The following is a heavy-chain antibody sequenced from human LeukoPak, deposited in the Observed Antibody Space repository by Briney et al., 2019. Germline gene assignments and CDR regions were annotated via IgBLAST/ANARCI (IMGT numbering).Heavy chain of an antibody. D-gene: IGHD6-19*01. CDR1: GYTFTSYY. Sequence: ASVKVSCQASGYTFTSYYMHWVRQAPGQGLEWMGIINPSGGSTSYAQKFQGRVTMTRDTSTSTVYMELSSLRSEDTAVYYCARSRIAVAGPPSSWGQGTLVTVSS. CDR3: ARSRIAVAGPPSS. CDR2: INPSGGST. J-gene: IGHJ4*02. V-gene: IGHV1-46*03.